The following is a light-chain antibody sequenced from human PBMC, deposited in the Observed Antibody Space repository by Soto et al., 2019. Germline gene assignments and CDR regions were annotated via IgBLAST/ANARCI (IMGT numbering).Light chain of an antibody. J-gene: IGKJ5*01. CDR2: GAS. CDR3: QHYDSLPIT. V-gene: IGKV3-20*01. CDR1: QSVSSSY. Sequence: EIVMTQSPATLSVSPGEGATLSCRASQSVSSSYLAWYQQKPGQPPRLLIYGASSRATGIPDRFSGSGSGTDFTLTISRLEPEDFAVFYCQHYDSLPITFGQGTRLEIK.